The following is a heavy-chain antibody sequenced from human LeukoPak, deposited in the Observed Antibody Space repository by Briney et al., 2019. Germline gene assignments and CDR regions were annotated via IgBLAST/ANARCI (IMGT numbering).Heavy chain of an antibody. Sequence: PSETLSLTCTVSGVSISSYYWSWVRQPPGKGLEWIGYIYYSGSTNSNPSLESRVTISVDTSKNQFSLKLSSVTAADTAVYYCARHGGSYSYDFWGQGTWSPSPQ. CDR3: ARHGGSYSYDF. V-gene: IGHV4-59*08. CDR1: GVSISSYY. J-gene: IGHJ4*02. D-gene: IGHD1-26*01. CDR2: IYYSGST.